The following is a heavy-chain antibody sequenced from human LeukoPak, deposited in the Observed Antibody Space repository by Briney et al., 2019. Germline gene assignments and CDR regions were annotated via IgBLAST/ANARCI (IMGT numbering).Heavy chain of an antibody. CDR1: GFTFSSYS. J-gene: IGHJ4*02. V-gene: IGHV3-48*01. D-gene: IGHD3-3*01. CDR3: ARAGDKHYDFWSGYLYYFDY. CDR2: ISSSSSTI. Sequence: GGSLRLSCAASGFTFSSYSMNWVRQAPGKGLEWVPYISSSSSTIYYADSVKGRFIISRDNAKNSLYLQMNSLRAEDTAVYYCARAGDKHYDFWSGYLYYFDYWGQGTLVTVSS.